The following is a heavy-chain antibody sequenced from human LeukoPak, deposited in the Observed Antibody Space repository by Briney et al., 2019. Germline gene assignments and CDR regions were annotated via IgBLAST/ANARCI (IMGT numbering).Heavy chain of an antibody. J-gene: IGHJ4*02. D-gene: IGHD3-10*01. Sequence: GRSLRLSCAASGFAFNTYAMHWVRQAPGQGLEWVALIWHDGSHKFYSNSVRGQFTISRDNSKNTVSLQVNNLRPEDTAVYYCAREIFGSGSYLDFWGQGTLVTVSS. CDR3: AREIFGSGSYLDF. V-gene: IGHV3-33*01. CDR1: GFAFNTYA. CDR2: IWHDGSHK.